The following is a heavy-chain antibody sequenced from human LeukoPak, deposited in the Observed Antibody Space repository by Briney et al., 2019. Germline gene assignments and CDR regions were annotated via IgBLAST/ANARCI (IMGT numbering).Heavy chain of an antibody. CDR3: AKDNSSSWYRDYFDY. Sequence: PGGSLRLSCAASGFTFSSYGMHWVRQAPGKGLEWVAVISYDGSNKYYADSVKGRFTISRDNSKNTLYLQMNSLRAEDTAVYYCAKDNSSSWYRDYFDYWGQGTLVTVSS. J-gene: IGHJ4*02. CDR1: GFTFSSYG. D-gene: IGHD6-13*01. CDR2: ISYDGSNK. V-gene: IGHV3-30*18.